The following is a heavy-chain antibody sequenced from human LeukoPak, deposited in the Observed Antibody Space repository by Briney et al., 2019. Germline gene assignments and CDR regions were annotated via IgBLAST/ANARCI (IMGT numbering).Heavy chain of an antibody. CDR1: GGSISSYY. J-gene: IGHJ4*02. Sequence: PSETLSLTCTVSGGSISSYYWSWIRQPPGKGLEWIGYIYYSGSTNYNPSLKSRVTISVDTSKSQFSLKLSSVTAADTAVYYCARVRNRSGYSYGDFDYWGQGTLVTVSS. CDR3: ARVRNRSGYSYGDFDY. CDR2: IYYSGST. V-gene: IGHV4-59*01. D-gene: IGHD5-18*01.